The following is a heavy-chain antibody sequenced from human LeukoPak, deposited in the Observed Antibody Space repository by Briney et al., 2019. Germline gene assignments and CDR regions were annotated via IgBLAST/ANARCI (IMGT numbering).Heavy chain of an antibody. CDR2: VNPNSGGR. J-gene: IGHJ5*02. D-gene: IGHD2-2*01. CDR1: GYTFTGYY. V-gene: IGHV1-2*02. CDR3: AREDDCSSTSCYGTGWFDP. Sequence: GASVKVSRKASGYTFTGYYMHWGRQAPGPGLEWMGWVNPNSGGRNYAQKFQGRVTMTRDTSISTAYMELSRLRSDDTAVYYCAREDDCSSTSCYGTGWFDPWGQGTLVTVSS.